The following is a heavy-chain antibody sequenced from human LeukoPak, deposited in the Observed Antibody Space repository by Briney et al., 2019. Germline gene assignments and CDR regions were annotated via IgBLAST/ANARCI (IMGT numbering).Heavy chain of an antibody. CDR3: GRKNESWELRTDWYFDL. D-gene: IGHD1-26*01. V-gene: IGHV4-39*01. CDR1: GGSISSSSYY. CDR2: IYYSGST. J-gene: IGHJ2*01. Sequence: SETLSLTCTVSGGSISSSSYYWGWIRQPPGKGLEWIGSIYYSGSTYYNPSLKSRVTISVDTPKNQFSLKLSSVTAADTAVYYCGRKNESWELRTDWYFDLWGRGTLVTVSS.